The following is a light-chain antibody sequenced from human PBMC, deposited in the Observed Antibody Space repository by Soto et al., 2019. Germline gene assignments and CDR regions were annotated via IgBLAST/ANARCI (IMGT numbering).Light chain of an antibody. Sequence: EIVLTQSPATLSLSPGERATLSCRASQSVSTSLAWYQQKPGQAPRLLIYGASNGAAGIPARFSGTGSGTDFTLTISSLEPDDFAVYYCQHRDSWPLTFGGGTKVEIK. J-gene: IGKJ4*01. CDR1: QSVSTS. CDR3: QHRDSWPLT. V-gene: IGKV3-11*01. CDR2: GAS.